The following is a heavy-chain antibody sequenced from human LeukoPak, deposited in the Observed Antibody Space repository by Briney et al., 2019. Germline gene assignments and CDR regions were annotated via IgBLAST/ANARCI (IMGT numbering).Heavy chain of an antibody. CDR3: ARAASGSGGWYPYYFDY. V-gene: IGHV4-4*07. D-gene: IGHD6-19*01. J-gene: IGHJ4*02. CDR1: GGSISSYY. CDR2: IYTSGST. Sequence: SETLSLTCTVSGGSISSYYWSWIWQPAGKGLEWIGRIYTSGSTNYNPSLKSRVTMSVDTSKNQFSLKLSSVTAADTAVYYCARAASGSGGWYPYYFDYWGQGTLVTVSS.